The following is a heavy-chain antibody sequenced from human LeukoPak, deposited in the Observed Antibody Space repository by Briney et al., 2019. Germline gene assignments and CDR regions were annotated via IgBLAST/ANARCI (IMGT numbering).Heavy chain of an antibody. CDR2: ISGSGGST. CDR1: GFTFSSYV. D-gene: IGHD6-19*01. J-gene: IGHJ4*02. Sequence: GGSLRLSCAASGFTFSSYVMSWVRQAPGKGLEWVSAISGSGGSTYYADSVKGRFTISRDNSKNTLYFQMNSLRAEDTAVYYCARRSSGWLFDNWGQGTLVTVSS. CDR3: ARRSSGWLFDN. V-gene: IGHV3-23*01.